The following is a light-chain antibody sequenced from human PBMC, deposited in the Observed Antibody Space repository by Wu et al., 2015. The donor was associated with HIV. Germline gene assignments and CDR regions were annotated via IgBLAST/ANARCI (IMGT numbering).Light chain of an antibody. CDR3: QQHGSSPPIT. CDR2: DAS. V-gene: IGKV3-11*01. Sequence: EIVLTQSPATLSLSPGERATLSCRASQSVSSYLAWYQQKPGQAPRLLIYDASNRATGIPARFSGSGSGTDFTLTISSLEPEDFAVYYCQQHGSSPPITFGQGTRLEIK. J-gene: IGKJ5*01. CDR1: QSVSSY.